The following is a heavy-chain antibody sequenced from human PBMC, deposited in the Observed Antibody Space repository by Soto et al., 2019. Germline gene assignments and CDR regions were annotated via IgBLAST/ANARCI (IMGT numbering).Heavy chain of an antibody. Sequence: EVQLVQAGAEVKKPGESLKISCKGSGYSFTNYWIAWVRQMPGKGLEWMGIIYPGDSDTRYSPSFQGQVTISADKSINTAYLQWGTLKASDTAMYYCARRADMDVWGQGTTVTFSS. V-gene: IGHV5-51*01. CDR1: GYSFTNYW. J-gene: IGHJ6*02. CDR2: IYPGDSDT. CDR3: ARRADMDV.